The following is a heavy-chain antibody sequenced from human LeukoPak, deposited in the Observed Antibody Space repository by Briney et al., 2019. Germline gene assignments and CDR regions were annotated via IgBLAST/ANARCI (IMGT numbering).Heavy chain of an antibody. CDR1: GFTFSDYA. CDR2: ISKDGSDK. D-gene: IGHD1-7*01. V-gene: IGHV3-30-3*01. Sequence: GGSLRLSCAASGFTFSDYAMHWVRQAPGKGLEWVAVISKDGSDKYYPGSVRGRFTISRDDSKNTIYLQMDSLRAEDTAIYYCARDYWWNYDYWGQGTLVTASS. CDR3: ARDYWWNYDY. J-gene: IGHJ4*02.